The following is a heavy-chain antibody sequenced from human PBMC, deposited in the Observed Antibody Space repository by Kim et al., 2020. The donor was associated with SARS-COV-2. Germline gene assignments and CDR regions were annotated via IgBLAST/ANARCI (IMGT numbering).Heavy chain of an antibody. CDR2: ISGTGTTT. CDR3: LRWSEWISPGNF. D-gene: IGHD2-2*03. Sequence: GGSLRLSCAASGFTFSDYFMSWIRQAPGKGLEWISYISGTGTTTFYADSVKGRFTVSRDNAKNSLYLHMNSLRVDETAVYFCLRWSEWISPGNFWGQGTLVTVS. CDR1: GFTFSDYF. V-gene: IGHV3-11*04. J-gene: IGHJ4*02.